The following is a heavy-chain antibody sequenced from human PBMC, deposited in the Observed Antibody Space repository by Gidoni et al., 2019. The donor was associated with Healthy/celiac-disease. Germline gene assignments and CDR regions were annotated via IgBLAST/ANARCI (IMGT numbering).Heavy chain of an antibody. D-gene: IGHD3-3*01. CDR2: IYYSGCT. J-gene: IGHJ4*02. V-gene: IGHV4-39*01. Sequence: QLQLQESGPGPVKPSENLSLTCTASGGSISSSSYYWGWIRQPPGKGMEWIGSIYYSGCTYYIPSLKSRVTISVDTSKNQCSLKLSSVTAADTAVYYCASEYYDFWSGDWGQGTLVTVSS. CDR1: GGSISSSSYY. CDR3: ASEYYDFWSGD.